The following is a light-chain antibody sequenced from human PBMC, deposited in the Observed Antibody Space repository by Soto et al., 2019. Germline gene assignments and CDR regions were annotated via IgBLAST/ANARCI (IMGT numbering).Light chain of an antibody. J-gene: IGKJ1*01. V-gene: IGKV3-15*01. CDR1: QSISSN. Sequence: EIVMTQSPATLSVSPGERATLSCRASQSISSNLAWYQQKPGQAPRLLIYGASSRATGIPARFSGSGSGTEFTLTISSLQSEDFAVYYCQQYNKWPRTFGQGTNVDI. CDR3: QQYNKWPRT. CDR2: GAS.